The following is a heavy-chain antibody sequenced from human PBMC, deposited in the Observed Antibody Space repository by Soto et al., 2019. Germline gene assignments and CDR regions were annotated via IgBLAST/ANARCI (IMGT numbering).Heavy chain of an antibody. J-gene: IGHJ6*02. CDR3: ARGEVVVAATKKYYHYGMDV. CDR1: GYTFTSYG. CDR2: INAYNGNT. D-gene: IGHD2-15*01. Sequence: ASVKVSCKASGYTFTSYGISWVRQAPGQGLEWMGWINAYNGNTNYAQKLQGRVTMTTDTSTSTAYMELRSLRSDDTAVYYCARGEVVVAATKKYYHYGMDVWGQGTTVTV. V-gene: IGHV1-18*01.